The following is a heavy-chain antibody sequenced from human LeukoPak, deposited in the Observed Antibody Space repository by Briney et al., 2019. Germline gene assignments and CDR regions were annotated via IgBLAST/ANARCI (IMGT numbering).Heavy chain of an antibody. V-gene: IGHV4-39*01. Sequence: PSETLSLTCTVSGGSISSSSYNWGWIRQPPGKGLAWFGSIYDSGSTYYNPTLKSLVTISVDASNTLFSQMMSPVTAATTAEYFCARQMIVVVEDAYYIWGQGTMVTVS. D-gene: IGHD3-22*01. CDR1: GGSISSSSYN. CDR3: ARQMIVVVEDAYYI. CDR2: IYDSGST. J-gene: IGHJ3*02.